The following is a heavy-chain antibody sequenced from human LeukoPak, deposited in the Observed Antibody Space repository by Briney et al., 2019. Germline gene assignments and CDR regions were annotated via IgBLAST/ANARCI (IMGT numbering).Heavy chain of an antibody. CDR2: IKQDGSEK. CDR3: ARVYYYGPGYFDY. V-gene: IGHV3-7*01. D-gene: IGHD3-10*01. Sequence: EGSLRLSCAASGCTFSSYWMSWVRQAPGKGLEWVANIKQDGSEKYYVDSVKGRFTISRDNAKNSLYLQMNSPRAEDTAVYYCARVYYYGPGYFDYWGQGTLVTVSS. J-gene: IGHJ4*02. CDR1: GCTFSSYW.